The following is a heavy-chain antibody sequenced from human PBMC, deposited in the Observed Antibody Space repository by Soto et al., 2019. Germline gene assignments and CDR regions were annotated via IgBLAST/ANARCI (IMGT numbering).Heavy chain of an antibody. CDR2: FDPEDGGT. J-gene: IGHJ6*02. V-gene: IGHV1-24*01. CDR1: GYTLTELS. CDR3: AKGGQWLWHDYGMDV. D-gene: IGHD6-19*01. Sequence: ASVKVSCKVSGYTLTELSMHWVRQAPGKGLEWMGGFDPEDGGTIYAQKFQGRVTMTEDTSTDTAYMELSSLRSEDTAVYYCAKGGQWLWHDYGMDVWGQGTTVTVSS.